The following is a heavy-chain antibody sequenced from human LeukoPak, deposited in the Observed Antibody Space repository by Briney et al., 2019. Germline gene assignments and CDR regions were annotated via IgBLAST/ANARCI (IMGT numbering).Heavy chain of an antibody. CDR3: ARGVRD. CDR2: ISYSGST. CDR1: GGPISRGGYS. Sequence: SSETLSLTCAVSGGPISRGGYSWSWIRQPPGKGLEWTGSISYSGSTNNNPSLKSRVTISLDMSKNQLSLMLSSVTAADMAVYYCARGVRDWGQGTLATVSS. V-gene: IGHV4-30-4*07. J-gene: IGHJ4*02.